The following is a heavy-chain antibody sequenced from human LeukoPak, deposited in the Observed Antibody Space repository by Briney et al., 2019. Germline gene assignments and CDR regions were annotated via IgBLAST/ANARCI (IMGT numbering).Heavy chain of an antibody. V-gene: IGHV3-30*18. Sequence: GGSLRLSCAASGFTFSSYGMHWVRQAPGKGLEWVSVISNDGSNKYYTDAVKGRFTISRDNSKNTLYLQMNSLRAEDTAVYYCAKDLKGGIVVAPGAMYYYYGMDVWGKGTTVTVSA. J-gene: IGHJ6*04. CDR2: ISNDGSNK. D-gene: IGHD2-2*01. CDR3: AKDLKGGIVVAPGAMYYYYGMDV. CDR1: GFTFSSYG.